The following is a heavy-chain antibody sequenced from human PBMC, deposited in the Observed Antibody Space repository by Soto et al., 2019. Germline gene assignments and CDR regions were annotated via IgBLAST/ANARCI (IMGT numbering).Heavy chain of an antibody. Sequence: EVQVLESGGNLVQPGESLRLSCAASGFTFRNYAMTWVRQAPGKGLEWVSVISPNGDTTYYADSVKGRFTISRDNSKNTLYLQMNSLRAEDTALYYCAQTQYDLFHWGQGTLVTVSS. V-gene: IGHV3-23*01. J-gene: IGHJ4*02. D-gene: IGHD3-3*01. CDR2: ISPNGDTT. CDR3: AQTQYDLFH. CDR1: GFTFRNYA.